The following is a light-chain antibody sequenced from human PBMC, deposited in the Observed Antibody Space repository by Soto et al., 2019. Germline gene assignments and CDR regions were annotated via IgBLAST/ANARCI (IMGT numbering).Light chain of an antibody. CDR3: HQNFNFPRT. Sequence: DIQWTQSPSSLSASVGDRATISCRASQTIDTHLNWYQHKPGTTPKVLIYAATYLQNGVPSRFSGTGSGADFTLTISSLQPEDFATYYCHQNFNFPRTFGQGTKVDIK. J-gene: IGKJ1*01. CDR2: AAT. V-gene: IGKV1-39*01. CDR1: QTIDTH.